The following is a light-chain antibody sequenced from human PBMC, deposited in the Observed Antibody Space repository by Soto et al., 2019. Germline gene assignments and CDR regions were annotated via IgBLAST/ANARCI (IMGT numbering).Light chain of an antibody. CDR1: SSNIGAGYD. CDR2: ANI. V-gene: IGLV1-40*01. J-gene: IGLJ1*01. CDR3: HAYYSTLSARYV. Sequence: QLVLTQPPSVSGAPGQRVTISCTGSSSNIGAGYDVHWYQQRPGAAPKLLISANINRPSGVPDRFSGSKSGTSASLAITGLQADDEGDYCCHAYYSTLSARYVFGTGTKLTVL.